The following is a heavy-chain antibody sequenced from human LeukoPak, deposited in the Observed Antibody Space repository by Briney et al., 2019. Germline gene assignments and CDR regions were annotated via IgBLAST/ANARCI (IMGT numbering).Heavy chain of an antibody. D-gene: IGHD1-26*01. J-gene: IGHJ4*02. CDR1: GFTFSSYS. CDR2: INWNGGST. V-gene: IGHV3-20*04. Sequence: GGSLRLSCAASGFTFSSYSMNWVRQAPGKGLEWVSGINWNGGSTGYAGSVKGRFTISRDNAKNSLYLQMNSLRAEDTAVYYCARDLVLGGSYQDFDYWGQGTLVTVSS. CDR3: ARDLVLGGSYQDFDY.